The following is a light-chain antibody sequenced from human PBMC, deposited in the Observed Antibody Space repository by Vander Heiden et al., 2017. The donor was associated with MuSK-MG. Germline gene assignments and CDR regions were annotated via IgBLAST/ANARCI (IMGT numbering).Light chain of an antibody. CDR3: HPYGSPPPII. V-gene: IGKV3-20*01. CDR2: CAS. Sequence: EIVFTQSPATLSLSPGERVTLSCRASQSIWSSFLAWYQHKPGQAPRLLIYCASNRATGIPDRFSGSGSGTDFTLTISRLEPEDFAVYYCHPYGSPPPIIFGQGTRLEIQ. J-gene: IGKJ5*01. CDR1: QSIWSSF.